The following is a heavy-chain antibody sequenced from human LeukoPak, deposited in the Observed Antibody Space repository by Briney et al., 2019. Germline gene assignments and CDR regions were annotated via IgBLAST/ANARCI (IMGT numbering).Heavy chain of an antibody. J-gene: IGHJ4*02. V-gene: IGHV3-23*01. CDR3: ARDPMVRGVRGYFDY. Sequence: GGSLRLSCAASRFTFSSYAMSWVRQAPGKGLEWVSGVSGSGGSAYYADSVKDRFTISRDNSKNTLFLQMNSLRVDDTAVYYCARDPMVRGVRGYFDYWGQGTLVTVSS. D-gene: IGHD3-10*01. CDR2: VSGSGGSA. CDR1: RFTFSSYA.